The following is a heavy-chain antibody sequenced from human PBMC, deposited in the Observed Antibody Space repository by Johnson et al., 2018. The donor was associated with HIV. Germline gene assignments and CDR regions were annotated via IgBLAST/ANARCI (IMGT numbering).Heavy chain of an antibody. V-gene: IGHV3-20*04. CDR2: INSDGSST. D-gene: IGHD6-13*01. CDR3: ARSYSSSWFDAFDI. Sequence: VQLVESGGGVVRPGGSLRLSCAASGFTFDDYGMSWVRQAPGKGLEWVSRINSDGSSTSYADSVKGRFTISRDNAKNTLYLQMNSLRAEDTAVYYCARSYSSSWFDAFDIWGQGTMVTVSS. CDR1: GFTFDDYG. J-gene: IGHJ3*02.